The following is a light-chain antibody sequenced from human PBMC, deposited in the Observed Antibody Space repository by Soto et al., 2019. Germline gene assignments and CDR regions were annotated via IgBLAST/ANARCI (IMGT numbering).Light chain of an antibody. CDR1: QSIGSW. V-gene: IGKV1-5*01. J-gene: IGKJ1*01. CDR3: HLYTTYTWA. CDR2: DAS. Sequence: DIQMTQSPSTLSASVGDRVAFTSRATQSIGSWLAWYQQKPGKAPKLLIYDASTLESGIPSRFSGSGSGTEFTLTISGLQPDDLGTYFRHLYTTYTWAFGQGTKVDIK.